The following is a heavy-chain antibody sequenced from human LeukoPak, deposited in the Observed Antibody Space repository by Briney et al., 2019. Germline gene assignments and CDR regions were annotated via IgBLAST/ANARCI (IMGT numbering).Heavy chain of an antibody. D-gene: IGHD6-19*01. V-gene: IGHV1-18*01. CDR3: ARDRDSSGWHVADY. CDR2: ISPNNGNT. Sequence: ASVTVSFMASGYTFISYDITWVRQAPGQGLAWMGWISPNNGNTNYAQKFQGRVTMTTDTPTSTAYMEMRGLRSDDTAVYYCARDRDSSGWHVADYWGQGTLVTVSS. CDR1: GYTFISYD. J-gene: IGHJ4*02.